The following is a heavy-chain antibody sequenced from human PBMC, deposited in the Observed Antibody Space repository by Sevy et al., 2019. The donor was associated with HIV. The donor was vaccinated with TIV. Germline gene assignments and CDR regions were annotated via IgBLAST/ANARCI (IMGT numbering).Heavy chain of an antibody. CDR2: ISGSGGST. CDR1: GFTFSSYA. Sequence: GGSLRLSCAASGFTFSSYAMSWVRQAPGKGLEWVSAISGSGGSTYYADSVKGRFTISRDNSKNTLYLQMNSLRAEDTAVYYCAKDDYYESSGPEMAIAFDIWCQGTMVTVSS. CDR3: AKDDYYESSGPEMAIAFDI. V-gene: IGHV3-23*01. J-gene: IGHJ3*02. D-gene: IGHD3-22*01.